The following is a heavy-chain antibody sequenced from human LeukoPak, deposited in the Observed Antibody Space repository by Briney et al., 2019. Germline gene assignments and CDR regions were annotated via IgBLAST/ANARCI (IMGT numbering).Heavy chain of an antibody. CDR2: ISSSSSAI. D-gene: IGHD3-22*01. V-gene: IGHV3-48*04. CDR1: GLTFSSYS. J-gene: IGHJ4*02. CDR3: AAHIYDSRGYFKYYFDY. Sequence: GGSLRLSCAASGLTFSSYSMNWVRQAPGKGLEWVSYISSSSSAIYYADSVKGRFTISRDNAKNSLYLQMNSLRAEDTAVYYCAAHIYDSRGYFKYYFDYWGQGTLVTVSS.